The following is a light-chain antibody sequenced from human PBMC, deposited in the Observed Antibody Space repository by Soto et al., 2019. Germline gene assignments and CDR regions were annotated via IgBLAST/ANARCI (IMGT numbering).Light chain of an antibody. CDR1: QSVSSY. Sequence: EIVLTQSPATLSLSPGERATLSCRASQSVSSYLAWYQQKPGQAPRLLIYDASNRATGIPARFSGSGSGTDFTLTISSLEPEDFAVYYCQQRSNWPRPSPFGQGTKLEIK. J-gene: IGKJ2*01. V-gene: IGKV3-11*01. CDR2: DAS. CDR3: QQRSNWPRPSP.